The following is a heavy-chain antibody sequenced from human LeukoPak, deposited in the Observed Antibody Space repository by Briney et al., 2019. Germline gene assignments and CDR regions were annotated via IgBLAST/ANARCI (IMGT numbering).Heavy chain of an antibody. V-gene: IGHV3-21*01. Sequence: GGSLRLSCAASGFTFSSYSMNWVRQAPGKGLEWVSSISSSSSYIYYADSVKGRFTISRDNAKNSLYLQMNSLRAEDTAVYYCAKDGLVGAKYFQHWGQGTLVTVSS. J-gene: IGHJ1*01. CDR2: ISSSSSYI. CDR1: GFTFSSYS. CDR3: AKDGLVGAKYFQH. D-gene: IGHD1-26*01.